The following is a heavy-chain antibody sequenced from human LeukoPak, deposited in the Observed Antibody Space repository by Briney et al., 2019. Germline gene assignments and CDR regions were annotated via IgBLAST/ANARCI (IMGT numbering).Heavy chain of an antibody. J-gene: IGHJ4*02. CDR1: GFTFSSYS. CDR3: ARDGDDSSGFAY. Sequence: PGGSLRLSCAASGFTFSSYSMNWVRQAPGKGLEWVSSISSSSSYIYYADSVKGRFTISRDNAKNSLYLQMNSLRAEDTAVYYCARDGDDSSGFAYWGQGTLVTVSS. CDR2: ISSSSSYI. D-gene: IGHD3-22*01. V-gene: IGHV3-21*01.